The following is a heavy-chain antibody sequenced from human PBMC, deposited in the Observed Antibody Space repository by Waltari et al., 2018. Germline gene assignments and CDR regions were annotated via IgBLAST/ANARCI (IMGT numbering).Heavy chain of an antibody. V-gene: IGHV3-7*01. J-gene: IGHJ6*02. CDR1: GFDLDVYW. Sequence: EVQLVESGGDLVQPGGSLRLSCGASGFDLDVYWMSWVRQAPGKGLEWVANINEDETERYYADSVRGRFTISRDNDQKALYLRMNSLRAEDTAVYYCVRDHERGRYGMDVWGQGTTVTVSS. CDR3: VRDHERGRYGMDV. CDR2: INEDETER. D-gene: IGHD3-16*01.